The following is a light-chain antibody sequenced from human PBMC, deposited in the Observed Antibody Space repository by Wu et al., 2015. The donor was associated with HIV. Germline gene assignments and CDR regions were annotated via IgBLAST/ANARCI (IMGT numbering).Light chain of an antibody. CDR2: GAS. J-gene: IGKJ1*01. CDR1: QTISNIY. Sequence: IVLTQSPGTLSLSPGERATLSCRASQTISNIYLAWYQQRPGQPPRLLIYGASSRATGIPGRFSGSGSGTEFTLTISRLEPEDFAVYYCQQYSTSPQTFGQGTKVEVK. CDR3: QQYSTSPQT. V-gene: IGKV3-20*01.